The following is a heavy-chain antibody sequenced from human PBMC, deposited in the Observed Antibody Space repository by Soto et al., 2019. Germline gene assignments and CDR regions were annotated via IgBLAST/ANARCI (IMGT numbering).Heavy chain of an antibody. CDR2: INSDGSST. CDR1: GFTFSSYW. Sequence: EVQLVESGGGLVQPGGSLRLSCAASGFTFSSYWMHWVRQAPGKGLVWVSRINSDGSSTSYADSVKGRFTISRDNAKNTLYLQMNRLRAEDTAVYYCARDWKYDFWSGYYPGDYWGQGTLVTVSS. D-gene: IGHD3-3*01. CDR3: ARDWKYDFWSGYYPGDY. J-gene: IGHJ4*02. V-gene: IGHV3-74*01.